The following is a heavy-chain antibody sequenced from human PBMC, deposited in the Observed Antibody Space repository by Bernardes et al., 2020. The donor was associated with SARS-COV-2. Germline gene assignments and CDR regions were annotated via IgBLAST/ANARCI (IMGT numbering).Heavy chain of an antibody. CDR1: GFTFSSYW. CDR3: ARDSRDYGGNYYYYGMDV. D-gene: IGHD4-17*01. Sequence: VGSLRLSCAASGFTFSSYWMSWVRQAPGKGLEWVANIKQDGSEKYYVDSVKGRFTISRDNAKNSLYLQMNSLRAEDTAVYYCARDSRDYGGNYYYYGMDVWGQGTTVTVSS. J-gene: IGHJ6*02. CDR2: IKQDGSEK. V-gene: IGHV3-7*01.